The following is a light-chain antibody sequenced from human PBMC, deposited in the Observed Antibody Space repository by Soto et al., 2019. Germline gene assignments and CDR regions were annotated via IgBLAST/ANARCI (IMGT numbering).Light chain of an antibody. J-gene: IGKJ1*01. CDR2: KAS. CDR3: QQYSKYPKRT. Sequence: DIQMTQSPSTLSASVGDRVTITCRASQSISIWLAWYQQKPGKAPKILIYKASSLESGVPSRFSGSGSGTEFTLTISSLQPDDFATYYRQQYSKYPKRTCGQGTKVNI. V-gene: IGKV1-5*03. CDR1: QSISIW.